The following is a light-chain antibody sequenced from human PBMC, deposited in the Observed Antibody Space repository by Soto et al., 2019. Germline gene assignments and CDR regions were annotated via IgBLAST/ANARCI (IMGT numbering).Light chain of an antibody. Sequence: QSVLTQPPSASGTPGQRVTISCSGSTSNIGGNSVNWYQQLPGTAPKLLMYSNSHRPSGVPDRFSSSKSGTSASLAISGLQSEDEADYYCAVWDDSLNGYVFGTGTKVTVL. CDR2: SNS. J-gene: IGLJ1*01. CDR3: AVWDDSLNGYV. V-gene: IGLV1-44*01. CDR1: TSNIGGNS.